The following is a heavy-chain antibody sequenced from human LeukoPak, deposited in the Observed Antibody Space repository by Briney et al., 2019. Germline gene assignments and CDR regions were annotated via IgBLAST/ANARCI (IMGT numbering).Heavy chain of an antibody. V-gene: IGHV3-7*01. J-gene: IGHJ4*02. CDR3: ARDPAFGAIVC. Sequence: GESLRLSCLTSGFTFTKSYMVGLRQAPGKGLEWVAGMNPDGTTVYYVDSVKGRFTVSRDNAKNSLYLQMNNLRVEDTAVYYCARDPAFGAIVCWGQGTLVTV. D-gene: IGHD2-21*01. CDR2: MNPDGTTV. CDR1: GFTFTKSY.